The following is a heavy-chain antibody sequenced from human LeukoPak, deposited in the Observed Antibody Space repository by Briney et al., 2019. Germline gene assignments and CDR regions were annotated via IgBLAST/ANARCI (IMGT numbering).Heavy chain of an antibody. CDR1: GYTFRDYY. CDR2: INRNSGCK. Sequence: GSSVHVSLKTSGYTFRDYYMHWVRQAPAQGREWMGRINRNSGCKNYAQTVQDRVTMTRDTSTSTAYMELSSLRSDDTAVYYCARAWGSYSFDSWGQGTLVTVSS. J-gene: IGHJ4*02. V-gene: IGHV1-2*06. CDR3: ARAWGSYSFDS. D-gene: IGHD3-16*01.